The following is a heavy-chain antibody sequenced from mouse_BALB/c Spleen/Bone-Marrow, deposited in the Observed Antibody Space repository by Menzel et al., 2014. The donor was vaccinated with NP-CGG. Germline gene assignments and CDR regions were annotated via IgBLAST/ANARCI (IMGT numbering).Heavy chain of an antibody. CDR1: GYIFNSYW. CDR3: ASGVTTGWFVY. J-gene: IGHJ3*01. V-gene: IGHV1-76*01. CDR2: IYPGSGST. Sequence: QVQLQQSGAELVRPGASVKLSCKTSGYIFNSYWIHWVKQRSGQGLEWIARIYPGSGSTYYNEKFEGKATLTADKSSSTAYMQLSSPKSEDSAVYLCASGVTTGWFVYWGQGTLVTVSA. D-gene: IGHD2-2*01.